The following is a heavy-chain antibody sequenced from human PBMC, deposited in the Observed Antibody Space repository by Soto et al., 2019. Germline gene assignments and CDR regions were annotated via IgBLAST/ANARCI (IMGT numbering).Heavy chain of an antibody. CDR3: ARDIGEMSAV. CDR2: ISSSSSYI. CDR1: GFTFSSST. J-gene: IGHJ4*02. V-gene: IGHV3-21*06. D-gene: IGHD3-10*01. Sequence: GGSLRLSCTGSGFTFSSSTMTWVRQVPGKGLEWVSSISSSSSYIYFADSLKGRFTISRDNAKNSLYLQMNSLRAEDTAVYYCARDIGEMSAVWGQGTQVTVSS.